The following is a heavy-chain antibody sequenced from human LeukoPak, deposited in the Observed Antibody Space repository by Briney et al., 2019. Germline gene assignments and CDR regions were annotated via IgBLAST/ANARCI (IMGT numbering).Heavy chain of an antibody. V-gene: IGHV4-34*01. D-gene: IGHD3-16*02. CDR1: GGSFSGYY. J-gene: IGHJ3*02. CDR3: ARGRDYVWGSYRYKVGAFDI. Sequence: SETLSLTCAVYGGSFSGYYWSWIRQPPGKGLEWIGEINHSGSTNYNPSLKSRVTISVDTSKNQFSLKLSSVTAADTAVYYCARGRDYVWGSYRYKVGAFDIWGQGTMVTVSS. CDR2: INHSGST.